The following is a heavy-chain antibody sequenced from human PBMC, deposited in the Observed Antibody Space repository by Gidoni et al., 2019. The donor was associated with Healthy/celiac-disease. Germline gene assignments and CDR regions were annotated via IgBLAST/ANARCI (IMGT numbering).Heavy chain of an antibody. CDR1: GGSISSGSYY. J-gene: IGHJ4*02. Sequence: QVQLQESGPGLVKPSQTLSLTCTVSGGSISSGSYYWSWIRQPAGKGLEWIGRIYTSGSTNYNPSLKSRVTISVDTSKNQFSLKLSSVTAADTAVYYCARGYSYGYASLDYWGQGTLVTVSS. V-gene: IGHV4-61*02. D-gene: IGHD5-18*01. CDR3: ARGYSYGYASLDY. CDR2: IYTSGST.